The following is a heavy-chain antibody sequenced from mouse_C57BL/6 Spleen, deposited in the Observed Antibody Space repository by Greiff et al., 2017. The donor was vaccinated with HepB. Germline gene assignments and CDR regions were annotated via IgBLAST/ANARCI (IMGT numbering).Heavy chain of an antibody. J-gene: IGHJ3*01. CDR3: TRPGPFAY. V-gene: IGHV1-15*01. CDR1: GYTFTDYE. CDR2: IDPETGGT. Sequence: VQLQESGAELVRPGASVTLSCKASGYTFTDYEMHWVKQTPVHGLEWIGAIDPETGGTAYNQKFKGKAILTADKSSSTAYMELRSLTSEDSAVYYCTRPGPFAYWGQGTLVTVSA.